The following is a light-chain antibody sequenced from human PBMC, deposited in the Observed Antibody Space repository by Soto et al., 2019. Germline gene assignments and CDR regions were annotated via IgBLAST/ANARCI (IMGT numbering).Light chain of an antibody. CDR3: KSYAGSNTDV. CDR1: KNDIGVYDF. J-gene: IGLJ1*01. V-gene: IGLV2-8*01. Sequence: QSALTQPPSASGSPGQSVTISCTGTKNDIGVYDFVSWYQHHPGKAPRLIIYEVVQRPSGVPDRFSGSKSGNTASLTVSGLQAADEADYFCKSYAGSNTDVYGSGTKANVL. CDR2: EVV.